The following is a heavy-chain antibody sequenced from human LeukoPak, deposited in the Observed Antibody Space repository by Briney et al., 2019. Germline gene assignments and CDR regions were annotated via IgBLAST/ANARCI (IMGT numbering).Heavy chain of an antibody. D-gene: IGHD2-2*01. J-gene: IGHJ4*02. CDR3: ARMGYCSNTSCYPGRFDY. V-gene: IGHV4-39*07. CDR2: IYYSGST. Sequence: PSETLSLTCTVSGGSISSSSYYWGWIRQPPGKGLEWIGRIYYSGSTYYNPSLKSRVTISVDTSKNQFSLKLSSVTAADTAVYYCARMGYCSNTSCYPGRFDYWGQGTLVTVSS. CDR1: GGSISSSSYY.